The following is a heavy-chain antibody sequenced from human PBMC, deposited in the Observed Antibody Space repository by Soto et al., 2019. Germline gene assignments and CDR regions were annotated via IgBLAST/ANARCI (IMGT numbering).Heavy chain of an antibody. D-gene: IGHD3-3*01. CDR2: INSNGRT. J-gene: IGHJ5*02. CDR1: GFTFSTYA. V-gene: IGHV3-23*01. Sequence: GGSLRLSCAASGFTFSTYAMSWVRQAPGKGLEWISLINSNGRTYYADSVTGRFTISRDNSQNTVSLQMNSLRAEDTAAYYCAKNQARSGQPEWDWFDPWGQGTLVTVSS. CDR3: AKNQARSGQPEWDWFDP.